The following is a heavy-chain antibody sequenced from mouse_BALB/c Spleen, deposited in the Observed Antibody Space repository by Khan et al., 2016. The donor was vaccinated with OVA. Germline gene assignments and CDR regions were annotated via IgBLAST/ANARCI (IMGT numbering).Heavy chain of an antibody. Sequence: QIQLVQSGPELKKPGETVKISCKASGYTFRNFGMNWVKQAPGKGLEWMGWINPYSGEPTYADDFKGRFAFSSETSASTAYLQINTLENEDEARYFCGSPHCISYTMAYWGQGTSVTVSA. J-gene: IGHJ4*01. D-gene: IGHD2-10*01. CDR1: GYTFRNFG. CDR2: INPYSGEP. V-gene: IGHV9-1*02. CDR3: GSPHCISYTMAY.